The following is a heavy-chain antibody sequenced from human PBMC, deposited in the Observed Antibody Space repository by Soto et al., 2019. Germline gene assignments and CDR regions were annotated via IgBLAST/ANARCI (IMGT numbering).Heavy chain of an antibody. J-gene: IGHJ4*02. CDR3: ARGAMGNYYNDY. Sequence: EVQLVESGGGLVQSGGSLRLSCAASGFTFSSYWMHWVRQAPGKGLVWVSRIKGDGISTNYADSVKGRFTISRDNAKDTVSLHMNGMRADDTAVYYCARGAMGNYYNDYWCQGTLVTVSS. CDR1: GFTFSSYW. CDR2: IKGDGIST. V-gene: IGHV3-74*01. D-gene: IGHD3-10*01.